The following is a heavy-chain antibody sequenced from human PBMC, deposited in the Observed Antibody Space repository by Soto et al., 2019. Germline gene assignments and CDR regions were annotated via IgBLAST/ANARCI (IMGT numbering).Heavy chain of an antibody. V-gene: IGHV6-1*01. CDR1: GDSVSSNSAA. CDR3: AHGNNSSSWYGSWFDP. Sequence: SQTLSLTCAISGDSVSSNSAAWNWIRQSPSRGLEWLGRTYYRSKWYNDYAVSVKSRITINPDTSKNQFSLQLNSVTPEDTAVYYCAHGNNSSSWYGSWFDPWGQGTLVTVSS. CDR2: TYYRSKWYN. J-gene: IGHJ5*02. D-gene: IGHD6-13*01.